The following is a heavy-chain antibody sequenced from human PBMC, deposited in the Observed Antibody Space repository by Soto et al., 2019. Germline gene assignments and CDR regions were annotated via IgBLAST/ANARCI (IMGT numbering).Heavy chain of an antibody. CDR3: AKGEQQLVNGGFDY. CDR2: ISYDGSNK. J-gene: IGHJ4*02. CDR1: GFTFSSYG. D-gene: IGHD6-13*01. Sequence: GGSLRLSCAASGFTFSSYGMHWVRQAPGKGLEWVAVISYDGSNKYYADSVKGRFTISRDNSKNTLYLQMNSLRAEDTAVYYCAKGEQQLVNGGFDYWGQGTLVTVSS. V-gene: IGHV3-30*18.